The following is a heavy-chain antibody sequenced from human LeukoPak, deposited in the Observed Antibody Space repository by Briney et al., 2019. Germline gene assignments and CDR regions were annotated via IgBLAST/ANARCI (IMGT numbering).Heavy chain of an antibody. J-gene: IGHJ4*02. CDR1: GFTFSSYE. D-gene: IGHD3-16*02. CDR2: ISSSGSTI. V-gene: IGHV3-48*03. Sequence: PGGSLRLSCAASGFTFSSYEMNWVRQAPGKGLEWVSYISSSGSTIYYADSVKGRFTISRDNAKNSLYLQMNSLRAEDTAVYYCARSGAGDYVWGSYRYYWGQGTLVTVSS. CDR3: ARSGAGDYVWGSYRYY.